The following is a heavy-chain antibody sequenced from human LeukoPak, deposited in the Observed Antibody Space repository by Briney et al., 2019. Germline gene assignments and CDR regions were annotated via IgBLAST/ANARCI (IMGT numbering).Heavy chain of an antibody. CDR3: ARRSGYDYFDY. J-gene: IGHJ4*02. V-gene: IGHV1-69*04. Sequence: ASVKVSCKASGGTFSSYAISWVRQAPGQGLEWMGRIIPILGIANYAQKFQGRVMITADKSTSTAYMELSSLRSEDTAVYYCARRSGYDYFDYWGQGTLVTVSS. D-gene: IGHD5-12*01. CDR2: IIPILGIA. CDR1: GGTFSSYA.